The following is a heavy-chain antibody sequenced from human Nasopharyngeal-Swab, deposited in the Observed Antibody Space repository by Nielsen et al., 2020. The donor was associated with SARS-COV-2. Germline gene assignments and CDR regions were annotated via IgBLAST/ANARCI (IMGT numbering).Heavy chain of an antibody. J-gene: IGHJ5*02. D-gene: IGHD2-2*01. CDR2: IEYSGNS. CDR1: GDSISNSDYY. V-gene: IGHV4-39*01. CDR3: ARSSRPYFDP. Sequence: GSLRLSCTASGDSISNSDYYWAWIRQPPGKGLEWIGSIEYSGNSYSSPSLQSRVIISVDASKNQFSLRLTSVTAADTAVYFCARSSRPYFDPWGPGTLVSASS.